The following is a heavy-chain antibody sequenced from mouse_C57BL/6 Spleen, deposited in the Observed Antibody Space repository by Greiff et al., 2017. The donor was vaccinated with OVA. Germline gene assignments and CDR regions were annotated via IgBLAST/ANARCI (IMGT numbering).Heavy chain of an antibody. D-gene: IGHD4-1*01. CDR2: ISSGGSYT. J-gene: IGHJ1*03. V-gene: IGHV5-6*01. Sequence: EVHLVESGGDLVKPGGSLKLSCAASGFTFSSYGMSWVRQTPDKRLEWVATISSGGSYTYYPDSVKGRFTFSIDNANNTLYLQRRSLKSEDTAMYYCARHEANWERYFDVWGTGTTVTVSS. CDR3: ARHEANWERYFDV. CDR1: GFTFSSYG.